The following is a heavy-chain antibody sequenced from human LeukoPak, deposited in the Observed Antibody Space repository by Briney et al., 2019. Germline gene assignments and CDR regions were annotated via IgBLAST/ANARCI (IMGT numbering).Heavy chain of an antibody. J-gene: IGHJ4*02. CDR3: ATYYDSSGYKLDY. V-gene: IGHV4-39*07. D-gene: IGHD3-22*01. CDR2: ISYSGNT. CDR1: GGSIISSDYH. Sequence: SETLSLTCTVSGGSIISSDYHWGWVRQPPGKGLEWIGTISYSGNTDYNPSLRSRVTISVDTSNNQFSLKLSSVTAADTAVYYCATYYDSSGYKLDYWGQGTLVTVSS.